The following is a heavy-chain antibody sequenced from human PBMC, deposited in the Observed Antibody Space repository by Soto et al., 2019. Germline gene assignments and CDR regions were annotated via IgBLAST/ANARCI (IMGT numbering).Heavy chain of an antibody. V-gene: IGHV4-30-4*01. CDR1: GGSISSVDYY. CDR2: IYYTGGT. D-gene: IGHD2-2*01. CDR3: ARDPMPDQYYYGMDV. Sequence: SETLSLTCTVSGGSISSVDYYWSWVRQSPEKGLEWIGYIYYTGGTYYSPSLKSRVSKSIDTSKNQFSLNLTSVTAADTAVYYCARDPMPDQYYYGMDVWGQGTTVTVSS. J-gene: IGHJ6*02.